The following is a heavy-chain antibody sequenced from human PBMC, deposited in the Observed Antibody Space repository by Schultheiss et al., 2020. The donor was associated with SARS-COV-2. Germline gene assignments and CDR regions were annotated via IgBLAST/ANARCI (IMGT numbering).Heavy chain of an antibody. J-gene: IGHJ6*02. CDR3: ARGYYDFWSGYGMDV. Sequence: SETLSLTCAVYGGSFSGYYWSWIRQPPGKGLEWIGYIYYSGSTNYNPSLKSRVTISVDTSKNQFSLKLSSVTAADTAVYYCARGYYDFWSGYGMDVWGQGTTVTVSS. V-gene: IGHV4-59*01. D-gene: IGHD3-3*01. CDR1: GGSFSGYY. CDR2: IYYSGST.